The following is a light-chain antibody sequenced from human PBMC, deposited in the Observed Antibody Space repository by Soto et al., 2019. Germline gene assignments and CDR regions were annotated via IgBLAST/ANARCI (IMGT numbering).Light chain of an antibody. J-gene: IGKJ1*01. CDR3: QQYGSSPLWT. CDR1: QSVSSNY. V-gene: IGKV3-20*01. Sequence: IVLTQFPGTLSLSPGERATLSCRASQSVSSNYLAWFQHKPGQAPRLLIYGASNRATAIPDRFSGSGSGTAFTLTISRLEPEDFAVYYCQQYGSSPLWTFGQGTKVEIK. CDR2: GAS.